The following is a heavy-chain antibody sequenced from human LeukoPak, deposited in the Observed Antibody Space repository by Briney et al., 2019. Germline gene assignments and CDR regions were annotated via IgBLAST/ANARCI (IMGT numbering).Heavy chain of an antibody. Sequence: GGSLRLSCAASGFTFSTYAMSWVRQAPGKGLEWVSGISGSGGSTYYADSVKGRFTISRDNSKNTLYLHMNSLRAEDTAIYYCAKDPGSVMGFYYFDYWGQGTLVTVSS. J-gene: IGHJ4*02. D-gene: IGHD3-16*01. V-gene: IGHV3-23*01. CDR2: ISGSGGST. CDR1: GFTFSTYA. CDR3: AKDPGSVMGFYYFDY.